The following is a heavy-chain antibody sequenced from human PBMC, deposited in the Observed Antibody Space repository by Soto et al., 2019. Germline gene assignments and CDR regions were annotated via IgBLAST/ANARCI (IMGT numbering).Heavy chain of an antibody. J-gene: IGHJ4*02. V-gene: IGHV3-66*04. CDR1: GGSISSNY. D-gene: IGHD6-13*01. Sequence: PSETLSLTCTVSGGSISSNYMSWVRQAPGKGLEWVSVIYSGGSTYYADSVKGRFTISRDNSKNTLYLQMNSLRAEDTAVYYCARLYSSSWYYFDYWGQGTLVTVSS. CDR3: ARLYSSSWYYFDY. CDR2: IYSGGST.